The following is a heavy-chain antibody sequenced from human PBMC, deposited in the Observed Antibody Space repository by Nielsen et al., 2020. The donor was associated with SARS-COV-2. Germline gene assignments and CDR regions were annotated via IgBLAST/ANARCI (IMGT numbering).Heavy chain of an antibody. CDR3: ASSQGPRRTLYYYGMDV. D-gene: IGHD6-6*01. Sequence: GGSLRLSCAASGFTFSSYAMSWVRQAPGKGLEWVGRIKSKTDGGTTDYAAPVKGRFTISRDDSKNTLYLQMNSLRAEDTAVYYCASSQGPRRTLYYYGMDVWGQGTTVTVSS. V-gene: IGHV3-15*01. CDR2: IKSKTDGGTT. J-gene: IGHJ6*02. CDR1: GFTFSSYA.